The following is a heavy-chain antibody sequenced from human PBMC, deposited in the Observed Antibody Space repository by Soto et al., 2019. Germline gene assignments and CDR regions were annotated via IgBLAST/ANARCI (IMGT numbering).Heavy chain of an antibody. CDR2: ISYDGTNI. CDR1: GFTFNTYG. Sequence: QVQLVASGGGVVQPGRSLRLSCAASGFTFNTYGMHWVRQAPGKGLEWVAVISYDGTNIFYADSAKGRFTISRDNSKNTLYLQMNILRADDTAVYYCCIPKIEYSSSRGDFDYWGQGTLVTVSS. CDR3: CIPKIEYSSSRGDFDY. D-gene: IGHD6-6*01. V-gene: IGHV3-30*03. J-gene: IGHJ4*02.